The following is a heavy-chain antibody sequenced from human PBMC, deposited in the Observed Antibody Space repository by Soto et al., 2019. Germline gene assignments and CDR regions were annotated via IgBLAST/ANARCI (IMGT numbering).Heavy chain of an antibody. CDR3: ARLGFYYYYMDV. CDR2: IYYSGST. Sequence: SETLSLTCTVSGGSISSYYWSWIRQPPGKGLEWIGYIYYSGSTNYTPSLKSRVTISVDTSKTHFSLKLSSVTAADTAVYYCARLGFYYYYMDVWGKGTTVTVSS. V-gene: IGHV4-59*08. J-gene: IGHJ6*03. CDR1: GGSISSYY.